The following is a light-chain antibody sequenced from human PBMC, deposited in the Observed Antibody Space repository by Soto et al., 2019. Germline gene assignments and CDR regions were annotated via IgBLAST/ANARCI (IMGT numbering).Light chain of an antibody. Sequence: QSVLTQPPSVSVAPGQRVTISCTGSSSNIGAGYDVHWYQQLPGTAPKLLIYGNSNRPSRVPDRFSGSKSGTSASLAITGLQAEDEADYYCQSYDSSQSGYLVFGGGTKLTVL. CDR3: QSYDSSQSGYLV. CDR2: GNS. V-gene: IGLV1-40*01. J-gene: IGLJ2*01. CDR1: SSNIGAGYD.